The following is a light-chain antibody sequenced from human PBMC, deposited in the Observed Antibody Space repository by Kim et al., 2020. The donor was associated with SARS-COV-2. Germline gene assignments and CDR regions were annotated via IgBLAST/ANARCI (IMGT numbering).Light chain of an antibody. V-gene: IGLV1-47*01. J-gene: IGLJ2*01. CDR1: SSNIGSNY. Sequence: GRRVTISCSGSSSNIGSNYVYWYQQLPGTAPKLLIYRNNQRPSGVPDRFSGSKSGTSASLAIIGLRSGDEADYYCAAWDDSLSGPVFGGGTQLTVL. CDR2: RNN. CDR3: AAWDDSLSGPV.